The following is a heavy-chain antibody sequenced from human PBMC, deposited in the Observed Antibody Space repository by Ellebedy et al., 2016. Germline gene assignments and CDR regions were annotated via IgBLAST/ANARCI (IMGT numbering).Heavy chain of an antibody. D-gene: IGHD6-19*01. J-gene: IGHJ6*02. Sequence: GSLRLSCAVYGGSFSGYYWSWIRQPPGKGLEWIGEINHSGITNYNPSLKSRVTISVDTSKNQFSLKLSSVTAADTAVYYCARVGRQYYYYYYGMDVWGQGTTVTVSS. CDR2: INHSGIT. V-gene: IGHV4-34*01. CDR3: ARVGRQYYYYYYGMDV. CDR1: GGSFSGYY.